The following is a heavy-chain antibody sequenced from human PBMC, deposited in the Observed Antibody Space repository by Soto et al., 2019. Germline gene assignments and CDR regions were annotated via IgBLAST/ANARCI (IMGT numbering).Heavy chain of an antibody. V-gene: IGHV3-23*01. D-gene: IGHD6-6*01. J-gene: IGHJ5*02. Sequence: GGSLRLSCAASGFTFSSYAMSWVRQAPGKGLEWVSAISGSGGSTYYADSVKGRFTISRDNSKNTLYLQMNSLRAEDTAVYYCAKDPPRRLAARQDWFDPWGQGTLVTVSS. CDR1: GFTFSSYA. CDR3: AKDPPRRLAARQDWFDP. CDR2: ISGSGGST.